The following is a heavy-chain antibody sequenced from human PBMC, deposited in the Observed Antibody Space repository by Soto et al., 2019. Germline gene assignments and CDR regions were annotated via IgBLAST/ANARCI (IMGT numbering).Heavy chain of an antibody. CDR3: ARASIRGVTSSP. D-gene: IGHD3-10*01. CDR1: GYTFTSYG. V-gene: IGHV1-18*04. CDR2: INGFSSNT. Sequence: SGAEVRKPGASVKVSCKASGYTFTSYGISWVRQAPGQGLEWMGWINGFSSNTHYAENLQGRVTMTTDTVTSTAYMELRSLRSDDTAMYYCARASIRGVTSSPWGQGTLVTVSS. J-gene: IGHJ5*02.